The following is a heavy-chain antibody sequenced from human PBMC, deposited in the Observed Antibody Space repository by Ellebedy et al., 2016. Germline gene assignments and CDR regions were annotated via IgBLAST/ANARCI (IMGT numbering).Heavy chain of an antibody. Sequence: SVKVSCXASGGTFSSYAISWVRQAPGQGLEWMGGIIPIFGTANYAQKFQGRVTITADESTSTAYMELSSLRSEDTAVYYCAIYTAMAKYYFDYWGQGTLVTVSS. D-gene: IGHD5-18*01. V-gene: IGHV1-69*13. CDR1: GGTFSSYA. CDR2: IIPIFGTA. CDR3: AIYTAMAKYYFDY. J-gene: IGHJ4*02.